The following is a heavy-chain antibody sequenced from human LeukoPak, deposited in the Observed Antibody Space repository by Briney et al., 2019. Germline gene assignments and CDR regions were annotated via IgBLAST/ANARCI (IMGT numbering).Heavy chain of an antibody. CDR3: ARDAKYYYGSRTYFFFEY. CDR1: GGSISSYY. CDR2: VYYTGST. Sequence: PSETLSLTCTVSGGSISSYYWSWVRQPPGKGLEWIGFVYYTGSTNYSPSLKSRVTISVDTSKNQFSLKLSSVTAADTAVYYCARDAKYYYGSRTYFFFEYWGQGTPLTVSS. V-gene: IGHV4-59*01. J-gene: IGHJ4*02. D-gene: IGHD3-10*01.